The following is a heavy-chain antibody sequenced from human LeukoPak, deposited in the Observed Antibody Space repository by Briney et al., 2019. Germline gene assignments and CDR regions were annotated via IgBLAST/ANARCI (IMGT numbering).Heavy chain of an antibody. CDR1: GFTFRNYG. D-gene: IGHD6-13*01. J-gene: IGHJ4*02. CDR3: AKRRLAAAGIIY. CDR2: IWYDGSNK. V-gene: IGHV3-33*06. Sequence: PGGSLRLSCGASGFTFRNYGMHWVRQAPGKGLEWVAIIWYDGSNKYYADSVKGRFTISRDNSKNMVYLQMNSLRAEDTAVYYCAKRRLAAAGIIYWGQGTLVTVS.